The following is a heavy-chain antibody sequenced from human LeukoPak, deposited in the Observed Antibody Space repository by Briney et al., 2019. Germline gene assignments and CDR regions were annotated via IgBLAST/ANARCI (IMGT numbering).Heavy chain of an antibody. J-gene: IGHJ4*02. Sequence: GASVKVSCKTSGYAFATYDINWIRQAPGKGLEWLGWMNPNSGNTGYSQKFQGRVTITSNTSISTAYMELNSLRSEDTAVYYCARIGYYDFWTAHSYFFDYWGQGTLITVSS. V-gene: IGHV1-8*03. CDR3: ARIGYYDFWTAHSYFFDY. D-gene: IGHD3/OR15-3a*01. CDR2: MNPNSGNT. CDR1: GYAFATYD.